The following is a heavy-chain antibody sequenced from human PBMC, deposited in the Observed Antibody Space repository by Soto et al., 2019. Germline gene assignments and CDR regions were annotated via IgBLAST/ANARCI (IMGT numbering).Heavy chain of an antibody. Sequence: PGGSLRLSCAASGFTFSSYAMSWVRQAPGKGLGWVSAISGSGGSTYYADSVKGRFTISRDNSKNTLYLQMNSLRAEDTAVYYCAKVAGVSSSSRDLGFDYWGQGTLVTVSS. CDR2: ISGSGGST. J-gene: IGHJ4*02. V-gene: IGHV3-23*01. CDR3: AKVAGVSSSSRDLGFDY. CDR1: GFTFSSYA. D-gene: IGHD6-6*01.